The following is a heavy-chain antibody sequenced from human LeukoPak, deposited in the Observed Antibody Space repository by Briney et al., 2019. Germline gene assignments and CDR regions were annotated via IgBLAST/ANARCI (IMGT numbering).Heavy chain of an antibody. CDR3: ARDRHWNQGNFDY. J-gene: IGHJ4*02. CDR2: INPNSGET. Sequence: ASVTVSFKASGYTITGYYIHWGRQAPGQGLEWMGGINPNSGETNYAQTFQRTLTMTRHTSINTAFMELSRLRSDDTAVYYCARDRHWNQGNFDYWGQGTLVTVS. V-gene: IGHV1-2*02. CDR1: GYTITGYY. D-gene: IGHD1-1*01.